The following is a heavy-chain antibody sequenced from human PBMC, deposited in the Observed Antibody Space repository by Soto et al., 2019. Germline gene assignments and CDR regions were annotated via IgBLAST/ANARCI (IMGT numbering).Heavy chain of an antibody. V-gene: IGHV3-23*01. Sequence: EVQLLESGGGLVQPGGSLRLSCAASGFTFSSSAMGWVRQAPGKGLEWVSGTSASGGSTDYADSVKGRFTISRDNSKNILYIQMNSLGAEDTAVYYCAKGVSQPTVYYFDYWGQGTLVTVSS. CDR2: TSASGGST. J-gene: IGHJ4*02. CDR3: AKGVSQPTVYYFDY. CDR1: GFTFSSSA. D-gene: IGHD4-4*01.